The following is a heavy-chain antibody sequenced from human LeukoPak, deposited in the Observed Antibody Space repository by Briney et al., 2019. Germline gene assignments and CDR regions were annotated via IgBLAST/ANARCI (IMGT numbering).Heavy chain of an antibody. J-gene: IGHJ6*02. V-gene: IGHV3-21*01. CDR3: ARDRGYSYGAEGMDV. CDR1: GFTFSSYS. CDR2: ISSSSSYI. Sequence: GGSLRLSCAASGFTFSSYSMNWVRQAPGKGLECVSSISSSSSYIYYADSVKGRFTISRDNAKNSLYLQMNSLRAEDTAVYYCARDRGYSYGAEGMDVWGQGTTVTVSS. D-gene: IGHD5-18*01.